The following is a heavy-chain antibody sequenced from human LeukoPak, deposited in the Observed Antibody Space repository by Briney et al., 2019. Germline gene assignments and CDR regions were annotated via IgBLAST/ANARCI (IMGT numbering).Heavy chain of an antibody. CDR3: ARERLGYYDRSGLDY. CDR2: IYYSGST. D-gene: IGHD3-22*01. CDR1: GGSISSYY. J-gene: IGHJ4*02. V-gene: IGHV4-59*01. Sequence: PSETLSLTCTVSGGSISSYYWNWIRQPPGKGLEWIGYIYYSGSTNYNPSLKSRVTTSVATSKNQFSLKLSSVTAADTPVYYCARERLGYYDRSGLDYWGQGTLVTVSS.